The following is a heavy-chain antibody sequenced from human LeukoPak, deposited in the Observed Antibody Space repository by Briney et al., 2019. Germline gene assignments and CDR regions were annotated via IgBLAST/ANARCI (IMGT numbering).Heavy chain of an antibody. V-gene: IGHV4-59*01. CDR3: ARRVCSGGSCYLDY. CDR1: GGSISSYY. J-gene: IGHJ4*02. D-gene: IGHD2-15*01. CDR2: IYYSGST. Sequence: SETPSLTCTVSGGSISSYYWSWIRQPPGKGLEWIGYIYYSGSTNYNPSLKSRVTISVDTSKNQFSLKLSSVTAADTAVYYCARRVCSGGSCYLDYWGQGTLVTVSS.